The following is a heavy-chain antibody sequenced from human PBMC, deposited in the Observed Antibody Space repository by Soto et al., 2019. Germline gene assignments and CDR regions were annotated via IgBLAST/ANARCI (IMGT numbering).Heavy chain of an antibody. CDR3: ARWDGDFQLPD. D-gene: IGHD4-17*01. V-gene: IGHV3-48*01. CDR2: ISTSSSTI. CDR1: GFTFSSYS. Sequence: EVQLVESGGALVQPGGSLRLSCAASGFTFSSYSMNWVRQAPGKGLEWVSYISTSSSTIYNADSVKGRFTISRDNAKNALNLQMKSLRAEDTAVYYCARWDGDFQLPDWGQGTLVTVSS. J-gene: IGHJ4*02.